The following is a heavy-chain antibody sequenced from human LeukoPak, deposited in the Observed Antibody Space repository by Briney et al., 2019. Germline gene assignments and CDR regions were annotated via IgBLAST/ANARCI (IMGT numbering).Heavy chain of an antibody. CDR3: AFTPMAGRSPYFDY. Sequence: SETLSLTCTVSGGSISRSSYYWGWLRQPPGKGLEWVASIYYYGDTYYNPSFQSRVTIYVDRSKNQFSLKWSSVTAADSAVYYCAFTPMAGRSPYFDYWGQGALVTVSS. CDR1: GGSISRSSYY. J-gene: IGHJ4*02. D-gene: IGHD6-19*01. V-gene: IGHV4-39*01. CDR2: IYYYGDT.